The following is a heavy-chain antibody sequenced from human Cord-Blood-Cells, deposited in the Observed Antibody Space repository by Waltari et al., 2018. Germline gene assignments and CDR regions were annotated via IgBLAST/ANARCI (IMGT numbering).Heavy chain of an antibody. D-gene: IGHD6-13*01. J-gene: IGHJ4*02. CDR2: INHSGSN. Sequence: QVQLQQWGAGLLKPSETLSLTCAVYGGSLRGYYWSWIRQPPGKGLGWIGEINHSGSNNYHPSPNVRFTISVDTSKNQFSLKLSSVTAADTAVYYCAREQQLVLDYWGQGTLVTVSS. V-gene: IGHV4-34*01. CDR3: AREQQLVLDY. CDR1: GGSLRGYY.